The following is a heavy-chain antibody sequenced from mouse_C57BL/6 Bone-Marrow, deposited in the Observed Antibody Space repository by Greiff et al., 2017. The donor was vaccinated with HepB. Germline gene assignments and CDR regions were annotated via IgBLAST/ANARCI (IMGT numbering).Heavy chain of an antibody. CDR2: INPNNGGT. CDR3: ARGGGSSLYWYFDV. CDR1: GYTFTDYN. V-gene: IGHV1-22*01. D-gene: IGHD1-1*01. J-gene: IGHJ1*03. Sequence: VQLKQSGPELVKPGASVKMSCKASGYTFTDYNMHWVKQSHGKSLEWIGYINPNNGGTSYNQKFKGKATLTVNKSSSTAYMELRSLTSEDSAVYYCARGGGSSLYWYFDVWGTGTTVTVSS.